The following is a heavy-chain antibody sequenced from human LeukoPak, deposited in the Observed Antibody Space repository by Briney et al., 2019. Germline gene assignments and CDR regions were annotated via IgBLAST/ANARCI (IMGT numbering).Heavy chain of an antibody. D-gene: IGHD5-24*01. V-gene: IGHV4-59*08. CDR1: GGSMSSYY. J-gene: IGHJ4*02. Sequence: SETLSLTCTVSGGSMSSYYWSWIRQPPGKGLEWIGYISYSGSTNYNPSLKSRVTISVDTSKNQFSLKLNSVTAADTAVYYCAKSGNGYNYDYWGQGALVTVSS. CDR2: ISYSGST. CDR3: AKSGNGYNYDY.